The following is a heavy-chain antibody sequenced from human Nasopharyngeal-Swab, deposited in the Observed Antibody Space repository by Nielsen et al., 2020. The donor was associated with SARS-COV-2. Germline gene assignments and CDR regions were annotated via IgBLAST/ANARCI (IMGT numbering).Heavy chain of an antibody. V-gene: IGHV3-33*01. CDR3: ARVHMDAFDI. J-gene: IGHJ3*02. D-gene: IGHD2-21*01. Sequence: GESLKISCAASGFTFSSYGMHWVRQAPGKGLEWVAVIWYDGSNKYYADSVKGRFTISRDNSKNTLYLQMNSLRAEDTAVYYCARVHMDAFDIWGQGTMVTASS. CDR2: IWYDGSNK. CDR1: GFTFSSYG.